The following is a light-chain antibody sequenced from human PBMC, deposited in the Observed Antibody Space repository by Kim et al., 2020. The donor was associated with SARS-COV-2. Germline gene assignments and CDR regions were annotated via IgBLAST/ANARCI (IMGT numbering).Light chain of an antibody. Sequence: DIQMTQSPSSVSASVGDRVTITCRASQDISSWLAWFQQKPGKAPKVLIYEASNLQSGVPSRFSGSGSGTDFTLTINSLQPEDFATYYCQQDHDFPPTFGGGTKVDIK. J-gene: IGKJ4*01. CDR3: QQDHDFPPT. CDR2: EAS. CDR1: QDISSW. V-gene: IGKV1D-12*01.